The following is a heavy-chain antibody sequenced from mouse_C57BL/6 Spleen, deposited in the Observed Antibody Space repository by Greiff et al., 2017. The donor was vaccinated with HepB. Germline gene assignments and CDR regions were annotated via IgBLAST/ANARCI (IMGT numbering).Heavy chain of an antibody. CDR3: ARHPPWGAMDY. J-gene: IGHJ4*01. CDR1: GFTFSDYY. V-gene: IGHV5-12*01. CDR2: ISNGGGST. Sequence: EVKLMESGGGLVQPGGSLKLSCAASGFTFSDYYMYWVRQTPEKRLEWVAYISNGGGSTYYPDTVKGRFTISRDNAKNTLYLQMSRLKSEDTAMYYCARHPPWGAMDYWGQGTSVTVSS.